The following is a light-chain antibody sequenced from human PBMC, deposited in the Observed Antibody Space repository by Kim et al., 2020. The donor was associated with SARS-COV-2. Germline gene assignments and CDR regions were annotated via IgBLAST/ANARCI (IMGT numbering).Light chain of an antibody. CDR1: KLGNKY. J-gene: IGLJ2*01. CDR3: QAWDSDSVV. CDR2: QDK. Sequence: SYELTQPSSVSVSPGQTASITCFGDKLGNKYVSWYQQKPGQSPILVMYQDKKRPSGIPERFSGSNSGNTATLTISGTRAMDEADYYCQAWDSDSVVFGGG. V-gene: IGLV3-1*01.